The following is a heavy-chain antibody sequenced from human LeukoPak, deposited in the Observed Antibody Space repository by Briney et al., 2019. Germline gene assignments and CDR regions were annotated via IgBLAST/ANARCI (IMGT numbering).Heavy chain of an antibody. J-gene: IGHJ2*01. V-gene: IGHV4-59*01. D-gene: IGHD3-3*01. Sequence: PSETLSLTCTVSGGSISSYYWSWIRPPPGKGVEWIGYIYYSGSTNYNPSLKSRVTISVDTSKNQFSLKLSSVTAADTAVYYWARAPFLYDFWSGTPRNWYFDLWGRGTLVTVSS. CDR1: GGSISSYY. CDR2: IYYSGST. CDR3: ARAPFLYDFWSGTPRNWYFDL.